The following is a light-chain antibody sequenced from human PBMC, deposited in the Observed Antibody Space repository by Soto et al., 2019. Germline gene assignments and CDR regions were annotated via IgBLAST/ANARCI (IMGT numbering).Light chain of an antibody. CDR2: EVS. V-gene: IGLV2-8*01. CDR3: SSYAGTDNYVV. CDR1: SADLGGYNY. Sequence: QSALTQPPSASGSPGQSVTISCAGTSADLGGYNYVSWYQQHPGKAPKLMIYEVSERPSGVPDRFSGSKSGNTASLTVSGLQAEDEADYYCSSYAGTDNYVVFGGGTKLTVL. J-gene: IGLJ2*01.